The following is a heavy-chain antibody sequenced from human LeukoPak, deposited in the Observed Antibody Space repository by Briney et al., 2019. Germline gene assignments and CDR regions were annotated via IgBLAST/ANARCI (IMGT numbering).Heavy chain of an antibody. J-gene: IGHJ6*02. CDR2: ISYDGSNK. Sequence: PGGSLRLSRAASGFTFSSYAMHWVRQAPGKGLEWVAVISYDGSNKYYADSVKGRFTISRDNSKNTLYLQMNSLRAEDTAVYYCATSGYSSGWGYYYYYGMDVWGQGTTVTVSS. CDR1: GFTFSSYA. V-gene: IGHV3-30*04. D-gene: IGHD6-19*01. CDR3: ATSGYSSGWGYYYYYGMDV.